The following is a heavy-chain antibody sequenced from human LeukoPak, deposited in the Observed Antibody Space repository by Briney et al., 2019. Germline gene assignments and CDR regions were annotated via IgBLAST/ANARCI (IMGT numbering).Heavy chain of an antibody. CDR3: ARARYCSSTNCYEHDY. J-gene: IGHJ4*02. CDR2: ISSSSTYI. CDR1: GFTFSSYA. Sequence: GGSLRLSCAASGFTFSSYAMNWVRQAPGKGLEWVSSISSSSTYIYYADSVKGRFTISRDNAKNSLYLQMNSLRAEDTAVYYCARARYCSSTNCYEHDYWGQGTQVTVSS. V-gene: IGHV3-21*01. D-gene: IGHD2-2*01.